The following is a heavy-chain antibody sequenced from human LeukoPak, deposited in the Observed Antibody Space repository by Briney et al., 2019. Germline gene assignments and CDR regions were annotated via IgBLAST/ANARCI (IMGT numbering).Heavy chain of an antibody. CDR1: EFAVSSYW. Sequence: GGSLRLSCEVSEFAVSSYWMNWVRQAPGKGLEWVANIKQDGSEKYYVDSVKGRFIISRDNARNSLYLQMNSLRVEDTAVYYCEGGVTWGQGTLVTVSS. CDR2: IKQDGSEK. J-gene: IGHJ4*02. D-gene: IGHD5-18*01. CDR3: EGGVT. V-gene: IGHV3-7*04.